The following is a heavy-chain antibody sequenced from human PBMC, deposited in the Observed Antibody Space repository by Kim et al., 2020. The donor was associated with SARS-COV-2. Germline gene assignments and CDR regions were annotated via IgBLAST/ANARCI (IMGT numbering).Heavy chain of an antibody. CDR1: GYTFAGYH. CDR3: ARVPYSTSHLRFDY. J-gene: IGHJ4*02. Sequence: ASVKVSCKASGYTFAGYHLHWVRQAPGQGLEWMGWIDPKSGDINYVQEFQGRVTMTRDTSSSTVYMELNSLGFDDTATYYCARVPYSTSHLRFDYWGQGTLVTVAS. V-gene: IGHV1-2*02. CDR2: IDPKSGDI. D-gene: IGHD1-26*01.